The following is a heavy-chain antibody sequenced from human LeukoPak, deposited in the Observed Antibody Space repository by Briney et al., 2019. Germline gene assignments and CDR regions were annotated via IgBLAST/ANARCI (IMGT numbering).Heavy chain of an antibody. CDR1: GYSISSGYY. CDR2: IYHSGTT. CDR3: AREGVLGAFDI. Sequence: PSETLSLTCTVSGYSISSGYYWDWIRQPPGKGMEWIGSIYHSGTTYYNPSLKSRVTISVDTSKNQFSLKLSSVTAADTAVYYCAREGVLGAFDIWGQGTMVTVSS. J-gene: IGHJ3*02. D-gene: IGHD2/OR15-2a*01. V-gene: IGHV4-38-2*02.